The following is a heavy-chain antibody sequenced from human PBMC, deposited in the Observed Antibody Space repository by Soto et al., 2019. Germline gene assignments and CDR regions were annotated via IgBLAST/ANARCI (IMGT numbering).Heavy chain of an antibody. J-gene: IGHJ6*03. CDR1: GYTFTSYD. V-gene: IGHV1-8*01. Sequence: ASVKVSCKASGYTFTSYDINWVRQATGQGLEWMGWMNPNSGNTGYAQKFQGRVTMTRNTSISTAYMELSSLRSEDTAVYYCARAIFGVVMANYYYYYMDVWGKGTTVTVSS. CDR2: MNPNSGNT. CDR3: ARAIFGVVMANYYYYYMDV. D-gene: IGHD3-3*01.